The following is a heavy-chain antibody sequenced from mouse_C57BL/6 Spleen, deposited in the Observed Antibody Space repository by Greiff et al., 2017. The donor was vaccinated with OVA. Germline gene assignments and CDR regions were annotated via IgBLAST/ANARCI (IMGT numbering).Heavy chain of an antibody. CDR2: IDPSDSET. J-gene: IGHJ2*01. D-gene: IGHD1-1*01. V-gene: IGHV1-52*01. Sequence: VQLQQPGAELVRPGSSVKLSCKASGYTFTSYWMHWVKQRPIQGLEWIGNIDPSDSETHYNQKFKDKATLTVDKSSSTAYMQLSSLTSEDSAVYYCARDYYGSEGYWGQGTTLTVSS. CDR3: ARDYYGSEGY. CDR1: GYTFTSYW.